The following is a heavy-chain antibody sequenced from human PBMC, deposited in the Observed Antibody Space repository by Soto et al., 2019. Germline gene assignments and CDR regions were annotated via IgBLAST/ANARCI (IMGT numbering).Heavy chain of an antibody. CDR2: IWYDGSNK. D-gene: IGHD3-16*01. CDR1: GFTFSSYG. CDR3: ARSLAELLVSSYYCRYV. J-gene: IGHJ6*02. Sequence: GGSLRLSCSASGFTFSSYGMHCVRQAPCKGLEWVAVIWYDGSNKYYADSLKCRFTSSIDNSKTTLYLQINSMRAEDTAVYYFARSLAELLVSSYYCRYVWGQRTTV. V-gene: IGHV3-33*01.